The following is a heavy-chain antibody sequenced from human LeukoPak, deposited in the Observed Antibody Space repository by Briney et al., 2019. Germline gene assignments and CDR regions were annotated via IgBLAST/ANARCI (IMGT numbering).Heavy chain of an antibody. D-gene: IGHD3-10*01. CDR1: GYTFTSYD. CDR2: MNPNSGNT. Sequence: ASVKVSCKASGYTFTSYDINWVRQATGQGLEWMGWMNPNSGNTGYAQKLQGRVTMTRNTSISTAYMELSSLRSEDTAVYYCARVYVLLWFGELFSYYFDYWGQGTLVTVSS. V-gene: IGHV1-8*01. J-gene: IGHJ4*02. CDR3: ARVYVLLWFGELFSYYFDY.